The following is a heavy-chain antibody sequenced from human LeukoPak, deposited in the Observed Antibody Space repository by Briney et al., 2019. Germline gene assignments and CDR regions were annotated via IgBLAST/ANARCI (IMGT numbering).Heavy chain of an antibody. CDR1: EFTVSSNY. Sequence: GGSLRLSCAASEFTVSSNYMNWVRQAPGKGLEWVSYINSGGSTLYYADSVKGRFTISRDNAKNSLYLQMNSLRAEDTAVYYCARIHNLGILAHFDYWGQGTLVTVSS. J-gene: IGHJ4*02. CDR3: ARIHNLGILAHFDY. CDR2: INSGGSTL. V-gene: IGHV3-48*03. D-gene: IGHD1-1*01.